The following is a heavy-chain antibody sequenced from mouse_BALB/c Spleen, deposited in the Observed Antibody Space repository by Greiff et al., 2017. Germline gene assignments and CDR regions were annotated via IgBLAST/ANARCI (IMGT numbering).Heavy chain of an antibody. D-gene: IGHD1-2*01. CDR3: ARPYYGYYYAMDY. Sequence: QVQLKESAAELARPGASVKMSCKASGYTFTSYTMHWVKQRPGQGLEWIGYINPSSGYTEYNQKFKDKTTLTADKSSSTAYMQLSSLTSEDSAVYYCARPYYGYYYAMDYWGQGTSVTVSS. CDR2: INPSSGYT. V-gene: IGHV1-4*02. J-gene: IGHJ4*01. CDR1: GYTFTSYT.